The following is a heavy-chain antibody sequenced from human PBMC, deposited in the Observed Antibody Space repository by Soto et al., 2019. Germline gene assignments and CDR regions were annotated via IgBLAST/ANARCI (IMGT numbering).Heavy chain of an antibody. J-gene: IGHJ4*02. CDR3: XXXXXXXXYLYYFDF. V-gene: IGHV1-3*01. Sequence: QVQLVQSGAEVKKPGASVKVSCQTSGYTFTNYVMHWVRQAPGQRLEWMGWINADQGNTKYSQKFQGRVTFTRDTXXXXXXXXXXXXXXXXXXXXXXXXXXXXXXYLYYFDFWGQGTLVTVSS. CDR2: INADQGNT. CDR1: GYTFTNYV.